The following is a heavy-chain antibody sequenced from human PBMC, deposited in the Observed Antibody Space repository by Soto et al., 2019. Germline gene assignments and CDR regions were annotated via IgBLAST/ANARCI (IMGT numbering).Heavy chain of an antibody. J-gene: IGHJ4*02. Sequence: HPGGSLRLSCSASGFTFSSYAMHWVRQAPGKGLEYVSVISSNGGSTYYADSVKGRFTISRDNSKNTLYLQMSSLRAEDTAVYYCVKILQYSYGLPHWGQGTLVTVS. V-gene: IGHV3-64D*06. CDR3: VKILQYSYGLPH. CDR2: ISSNGGST. CDR1: GFTFSSYA. D-gene: IGHD5-18*01.